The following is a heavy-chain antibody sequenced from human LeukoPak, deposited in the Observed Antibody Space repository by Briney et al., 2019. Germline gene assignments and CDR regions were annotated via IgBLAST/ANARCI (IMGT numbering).Heavy chain of an antibody. D-gene: IGHD6-13*01. Sequence: SETLSLTCTVSGGSISSYYWSWIRQPPGKGLEWIGYIYYSGSTNYNPSLKSRVTISVDTSKNQFSLKLSSVTAADTAVYYCARGKGSSWYQYYFDYWGQGTLVTVSS. CDR1: GGSISSYY. V-gene: IGHV4-59*01. J-gene: IGHJ4*02. CDR2: IYYSGST. CDR3: ARGKGSSWYQYYFDY.